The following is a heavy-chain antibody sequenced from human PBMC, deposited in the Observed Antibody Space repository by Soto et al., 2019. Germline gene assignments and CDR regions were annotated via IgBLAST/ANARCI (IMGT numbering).Heavy chain of an antibody. CDR1: GFTFSSYA. J-gene: IGHJ3*02. CDR3: AKQKTTVTRFYASDI. V-gene: IGHV3-23*01. CDR2: ISGSGGST. Sequence: EVQLLESGGGLVQPGGSLRLSCAASGFTFSSYAMSWVRQAPGKGLGWVSAISGSGGSTYFADSVKGRFTISRDNSKNTLYLQMNSLRAEDTAISYCAKQKTTVTRFYASDIWGQGTMVTVSS. D-gene: IGHD4-17*01.